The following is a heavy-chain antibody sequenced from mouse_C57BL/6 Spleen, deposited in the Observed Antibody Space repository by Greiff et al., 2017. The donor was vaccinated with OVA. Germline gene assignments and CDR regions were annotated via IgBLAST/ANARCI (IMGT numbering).Heavy chain of an antibody. Sequence: VQLQQSGTVLARPGASVKMSCKTSGYTFTSYWMHWVKQRPGPGLEWLGAIYPGNSDTSYNQKFKGKANLTAVTSASTAYMELSILTNEDAAVYYGTRKEVYGGAMDYWGQGTSVTVSS. CDR2: IYPGNSDT. CDR3: TRKEVYGGAMDY. J-gene: IGHJ4*01. CDR1: GYTFTSYW. V-gene: IGHV1-5*01. D-gene: IGHD1-1*01.